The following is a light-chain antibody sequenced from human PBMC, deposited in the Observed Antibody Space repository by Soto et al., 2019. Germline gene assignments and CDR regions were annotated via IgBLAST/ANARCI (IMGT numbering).Light chain of an antibody. J-gene: IGKJ5*01. Sequence: EIVLTQSPGTLSLSPGERATLSCRASQGISINYLAWYQQKPGQAPRLLIYGASSRATGIPDRFSGSGSGTDFTLTISRLEPEDFAVYYCQQYGSSPMTFGQGTRLEIK. CDR1: QGISINY. CDR2: GAS. CDR3: QQYGSSPMT. V-gene: IGKV3-20*01.